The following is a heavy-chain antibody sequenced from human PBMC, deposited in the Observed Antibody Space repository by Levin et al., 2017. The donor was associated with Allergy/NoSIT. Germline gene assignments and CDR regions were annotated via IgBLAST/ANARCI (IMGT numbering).Heavy chain of an antibody. J-gene: IGHJ3*01. CDR1: GITFSDYA. V-gene: IGHV3-21*01. D-gene: IGHD2-2*01. CDR3: VSPSEYCITTTSCYLAFDR. Sequence: PGGSLRLSCAASGITFSDYAMNWVRQAPGKGLEWLASISSSGTHIFYADSVKGRFTISRDNAQNSMYLQMNSLRAEDTAMYYCVSPSEYCITTTSCYLAFDRWGQGTMVNVSS. CDR2: ISSSGTHI.